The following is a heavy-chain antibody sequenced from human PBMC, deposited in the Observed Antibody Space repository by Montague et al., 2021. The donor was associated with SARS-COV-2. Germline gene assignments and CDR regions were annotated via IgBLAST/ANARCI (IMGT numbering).Heavy chain of an antibody. CDR2: ISCSGGGT. V-gene: IGHV3-23*01. J-gene: IGHJ6*02. CDR1: GFTFSSYA. D-gene: IGHD2-2*01. Sequence: SLRLSCAASGFTFSSYAMSWVRQAPGKGLEWVSAISCSGGGTYYADSVTGRFTISRDNSKNTLYLQMNSLRAEDTAVYYCAMPYCSSTSCYYYYGMDVWGQGTTVTVSS. CDR3: AMPYCSSTSCYYYYGMDV.